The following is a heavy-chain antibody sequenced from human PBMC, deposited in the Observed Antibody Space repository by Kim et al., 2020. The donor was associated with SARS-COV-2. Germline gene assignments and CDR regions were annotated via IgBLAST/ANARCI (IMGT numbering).Heavy chain of an antibody. Sequence: SETLSLTCTVSGGSISYYYWSWIRQPPGKGLEWIGYVFDSGSTKYNPSLKSRVTILLDMSKKQFSLQLTSVTAADTAVYYRARGNYYYDGSGNPRFWYF. CDR2: VFDSGST. CDR3: ARGNYYYDGSGNPRFWYF. V-gene: IGHV4-59*01. CDR1: GGSISYYY. D-gene: IGHD3-22*01. J-gene: IGHJ2*01.